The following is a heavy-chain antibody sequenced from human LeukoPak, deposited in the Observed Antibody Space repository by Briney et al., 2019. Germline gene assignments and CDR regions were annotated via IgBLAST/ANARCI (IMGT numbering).Heavy chain of an antibody. V-gene: IGHV3-74*01. CDR1: GFIFSKHW. J-gene: IGHJ4*02. CDR3: SRGPIDGYSSWND. Sequence: GGSLRLSCAASGFIFSKHWMHWVRQTPGKGLEWVSRINSDGRTTNYADSVKGRFTISRDNAKNTLYLQMDSLRADHTAVYYCSRGPIDGYSSWNDWGQGDLVTVSS. CDR2: INSDGRTT. D-gene: IGHD5-12*01.